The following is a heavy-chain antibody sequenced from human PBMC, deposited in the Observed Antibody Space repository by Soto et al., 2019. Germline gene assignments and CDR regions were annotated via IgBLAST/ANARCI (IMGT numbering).Heavy chain of an antibody. CDR3: ARGRDGDY. J-gene: IGHJ4*02. V-gene: IGHV1-18*01. CDR2: ISANNGNT. Sequence: QVHLVQSGAEVKKPGASVKVSCKGSGYAFTTYGITWVRQGPGQGLEWMGWISANNGNTNYAQKLQGRVTVTRDTSTSTAYMELRSLRSDDTAVYYCARGRDGDYWGQGALVTVYS. D-gene: IGHD6-6*01. CDR1: GYAFTTYG.